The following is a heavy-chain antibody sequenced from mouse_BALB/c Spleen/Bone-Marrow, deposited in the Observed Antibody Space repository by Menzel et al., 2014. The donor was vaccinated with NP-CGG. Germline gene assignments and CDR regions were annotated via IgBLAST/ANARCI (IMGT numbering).Heavy chain of an antibody. CDR2: IDPANGNA. D-gene: IGHD2-14*01. V-gene: IGHV14-3*02. J-gene: IGHJ2*01. CDR3: ARYRLGTYFDF. Sequence: EVQLQQSGAELVKPGASVKLSCTASGFNIKDTYMHWVKQRPEQGLEWIGRIDPANGNAKYDPKFQGMATITADTSSNSAYLQLSGLTSEDTAVYYCARYRLGTYFDFWGQGTTLTVSS. CDR1: GFNIKDTY.